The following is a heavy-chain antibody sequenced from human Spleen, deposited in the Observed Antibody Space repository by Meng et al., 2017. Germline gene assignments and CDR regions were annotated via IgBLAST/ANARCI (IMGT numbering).Heavy chain of an antibody. D-gene: IGHD6-13*01. CDR1: GFTFSSYG. Sequence: QVQLVESGGGVVQPGRSLRLSCAASGFTFSSYGMHWVRQAPGKGLEWVAVISYDGDNKYYADSVKGRFTISRDNSKNTLYLQMNSLRAENTAVYYCASAGTERHFDYWGQGTLVTVSS. J-gene: IGHJ4*02. CDR3: ASAGTERHFDY. CDR2: ISYDGDNK. V-gene: IGHV3-30*19.